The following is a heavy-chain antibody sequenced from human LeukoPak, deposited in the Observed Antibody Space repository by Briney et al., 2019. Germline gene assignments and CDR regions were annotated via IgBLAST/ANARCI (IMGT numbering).Heavy chain of an antibody. CDR1: GFTFSSYA. Sequence: GGSLRLSCAASGFTFSSYAMSWVRQAPGKGLEWVSAISGSGGSTYYADSVKGRFTISRDNAKNTLYLQMTSLRAEDTAVYYCARGGSGNFYYWGQGTLVTVSS. V-gene: IGHV3-23*01. J-gene: IGHJ4*02. CDR3: ARGGSGNFYY. CDR2: ISGSGGST. D-gene: IGHD1-26*01.